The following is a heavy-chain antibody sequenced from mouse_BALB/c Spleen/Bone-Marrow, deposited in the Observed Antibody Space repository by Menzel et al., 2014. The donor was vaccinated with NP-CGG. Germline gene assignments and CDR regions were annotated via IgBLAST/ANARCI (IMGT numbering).Heavy chain of an antibody. D-gene: IGHD2-10*01. CDR2: ILPGSGST. J-gene: IGHJ4*01. CDR1: GYTFSSYW. Sequence: VQLQQSGAELMKPGASMKISCKATGYTFSSYWIEWVKQRPGHGLEWIGEILPGSGSTNYNERFKGKATFTADTSSNTAYMQLSSLTSEDSAVYYCARAYYVNYDAMDHWGQGTSVTVSS. V-gene: IGHV1-9*01. CDR3: ARAYYVNYDAMDH.